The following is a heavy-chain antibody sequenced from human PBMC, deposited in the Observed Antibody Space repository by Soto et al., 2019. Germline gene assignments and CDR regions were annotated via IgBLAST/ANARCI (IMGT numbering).Heavy chain of an antibody. CDR1: GFTFSSYW. V-gene: IGHV3-7*02. Sequence: GGSLRLSCTASGFTFSSYWMSWVRQAPGKGLEWVANIKQDGSEKYYVDSVKGRFTISRDNAKNSLYLQMNSLRAGDTAVYYCARVSDSSGYAIDYWGQGTLVTVSS. D-gene: IGHD3-22*01. CDR2: IKQDGSEK. CDR3: ARVSDSSGYAIDY. J-gene: IGHJ4*02.